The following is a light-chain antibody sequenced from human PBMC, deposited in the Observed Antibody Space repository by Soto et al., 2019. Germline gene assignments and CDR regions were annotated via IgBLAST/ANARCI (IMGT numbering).Light chain of an antibody. V-gene: IGKV1D-12*01. CDR3: KQARSFPVT. CDR2: ATY. Sequence: DIQMTQSPSSLSASAGDTVSITCRSSQDVGRWLSWYQQKPGKAHKILIFATYTLQSGVHSRSSGSGSGTDFTLTITSLQSEDFATYYCKQARSFPVTFGQGTRLEIK. J-gene: IGKJ5*01. CDR1: QDVGRW.